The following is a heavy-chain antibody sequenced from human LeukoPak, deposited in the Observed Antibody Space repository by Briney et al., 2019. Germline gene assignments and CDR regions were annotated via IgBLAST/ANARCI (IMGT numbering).Heavy chain of an antibody. CDR3: ARGRDYYYYMDV. Sequence: GGSLRLSCAASGFTFSSYEMNWVRQAPGKGLEWVSSISSSSSYIYYADSVKGRFTISRDNAKNSLYLQMNSLRAEDTAVYYCARGRDYYYYMDVWGKGTTVTVSS. CDR1: GFTFSSYE. V-gene: IGHV3-21*01. J-gene: IGHJ6*03. CDR2: ISSSSSYI.